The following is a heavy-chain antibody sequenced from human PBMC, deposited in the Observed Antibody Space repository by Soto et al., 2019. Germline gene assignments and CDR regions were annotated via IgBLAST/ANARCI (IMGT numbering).Heavy chain of an antibody. CDR1: GFTFSTQS. D-gene: IGHD6-19*01. CDR2: ITGSSATI. V-gene: IGHV3-48*02. J-gene: IGHJ5*02. CDR3: ARVKGSTLAVHWCDP. Sequence: EEKLVESGGDLVQRGGSLRLSCTASGFTFSTQSMHWVRQAPGRGLEWLAYITGSSATIHYADSVKGRFTISRDNAKNSVYLQLNNLRDEDTAVYFCARVKGSTLAVHWCDPWGQGTLVTVSS.